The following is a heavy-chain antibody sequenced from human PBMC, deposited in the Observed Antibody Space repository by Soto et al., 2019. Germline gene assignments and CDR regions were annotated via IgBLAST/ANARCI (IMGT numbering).Heavy chain of an antibody. J-gene: IGHJ4*02. D-gene: IGHD3-10*01. CDR1: GGSISSSNW. V-gene: IGHV4-4*02. CDR3: ARGGTYYYGSGSSYPLDY. Sequence: LSLTCAVSGGSISSSNWWIWVRQPPGKGLEWIGEIYHSGSTNYNPSLKSRVTISVDKSKNQFSLKLSSVTAADTAVYYCARGGTYYYGSGSSYPLDYWGQGTLVTVSS. CDR2: IYHSGST.